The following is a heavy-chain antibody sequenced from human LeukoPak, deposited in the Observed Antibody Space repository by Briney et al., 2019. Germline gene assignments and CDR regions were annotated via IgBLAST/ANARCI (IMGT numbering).Heavy chain of an antibody. CDR1: GGSISSYY. Sequence: PSETLSLTCAVSGGSISSYYWSWVCQPPGKGLEWIGEIYHTGSTNYNPSLKIRVTISVDKSKNQFSLKLSSVTAADTAVYYCARGNDYGGNHFDYWGQGTLVTVSS. CDR3: ARGNDYGGNHFDY. V-gene: IGHV4-4*02. J-gene: IGHJ4*02. D-gene: IGHD4-23*01. CDR2: IYHTGST.